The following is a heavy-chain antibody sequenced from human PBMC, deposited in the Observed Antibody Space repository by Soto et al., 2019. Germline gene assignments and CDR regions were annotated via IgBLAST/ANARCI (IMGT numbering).Heavy chain of an antibody. CDR2: IYSGGST. J-gene: IGHJ4*02. CDR1: GFTVSSKY. V-gene: IGHV3-53*01. D-gene: IGHD6-6*01. CDR3: ATIAARPD. Sequence: EVQLVESGGGLIHPGGSLRLSCAASGFTVSSKYMSWVRQAPGKGLEWVSVIYSGGSTYYADSVKGRFTISRDNSKNTLYLQMNILRAEDTAVYYCATIAARPDWGQGTLVTVSS.